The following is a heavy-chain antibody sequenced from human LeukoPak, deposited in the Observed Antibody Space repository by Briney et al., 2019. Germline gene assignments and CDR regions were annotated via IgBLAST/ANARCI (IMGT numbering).Heavy chain of an antibody. V-gene: IGHV1-2*02. D-gene: IGHD4-17*01. Sequence: ASVKVSCKASGYMFSNYGITWVRQAPGQGLEWMGWINPNSGGTNYAQKFQGRVTMTRDTSISTAYMELSRLRSDDTAVYYCARGYGDYGRGYYYMDVWGKGTTVTVSS. J-gene: IGHJ6*03. CDR3: ARGYGDYGRGYYYMDV. CDR1: GYMFSNYG. CDR2: INPNSGGT.